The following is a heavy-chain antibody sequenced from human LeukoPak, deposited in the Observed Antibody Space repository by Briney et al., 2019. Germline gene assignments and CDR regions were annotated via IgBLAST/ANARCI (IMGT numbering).Heavy chain of an antibody. Sequence: KPSETLSLTCTVSGGSVSSGGYYWSWIRQPPGKGLEWIGYIHYSGSTNYNPSLKSRVTISVDTSKIQFSLKLTSVTAEDTAVYYCARDTDKDTRFDYWGQGTLVTVSS. J-gene: IGHJ4*02. V-gene: IGHV4-61*08. D-gene: IGHD3-3*01. CDR1: GGSVSSGGYY. CDR2: IHYSGST. CDR3: ARDTDKDTRFDY.